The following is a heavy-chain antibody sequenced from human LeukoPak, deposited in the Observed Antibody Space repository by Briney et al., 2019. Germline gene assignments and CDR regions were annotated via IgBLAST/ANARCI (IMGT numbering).Heavy chain of an antibody. V-gene: IGHV3-9*01. CDR2: ISWNSGSI. CDR1: GFTFDDYA. CDR3: AKDPEYSSSSLDY. Sequence: QSGGSLRLSCAASGFTFDDYAMHWVRQAPGKGLEWVSGISWNSGSIGYADSVKGRFTISRDNAKNSLYLQMNSLRAEDTALYYCAKDPEYSSSSLDYWGQGTLVTVSS. D-gene: IGHD6-6*01. J-gene: IGHJ4*02.